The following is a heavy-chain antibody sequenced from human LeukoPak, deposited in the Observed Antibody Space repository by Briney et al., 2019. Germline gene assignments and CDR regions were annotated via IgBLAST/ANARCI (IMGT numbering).Heavy chain of an antibody. CDR2: ISAYNGNT. CDR1: GYTFTSYG. D-gene: IGHD1-14*01. Sequence: ASVKVSCKASGYTFTSYGISWVRQAPGQGLEWMGWISAYNGNTNYAQKLQGRVTITTDTSTSTAYMELRSLRSDDTAVYYCARDLSRTNWFDPWGQGTLVTVSS. J-gene: IGHJ5*02. CDR3: ARDLSRTNWFDP. V-gene: IGHV1-18*01.